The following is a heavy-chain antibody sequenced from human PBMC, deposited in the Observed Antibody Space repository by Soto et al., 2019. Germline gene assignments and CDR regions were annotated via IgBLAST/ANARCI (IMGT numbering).Heavy chain of an antibody. J-gene: IGHJ4*02. CDR1: GYTFTGYY. V-gene: IGHV1-2*04. Sequence: ASVKVSCKASGYTFTGYYMHWVRQAPGQGLEWMGWINPNSGGTNYAQKFQGWVTMTRDTSISTAYMELSRLRSDDTAVYYCARDPNYYGSGSPDKFDYWGQGTLVTVSS. D-gene: IGHD3-10*01. CDR2: INPNSGGT. CDR3: ARDPNYYGSGSPDKFDY.